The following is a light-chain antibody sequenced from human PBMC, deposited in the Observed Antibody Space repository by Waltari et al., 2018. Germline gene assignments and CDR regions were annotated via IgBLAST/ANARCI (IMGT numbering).Light chain of an antibody. Sequence: QSALTQPASVSGSPGQSITISCTGTNSAVGAYDYVSWYQQNPAKAPKLIIYDVDNRPSGVSDRFSGSKSGYAASLTVSGLQAEDEADYYCCSYTTSGSWVFGGGTKLTVL. CDR1: NSAVGAYDY. CDR3: CSYTTSGSWV. CDR2: DVD. J-gene: IGLJ3*02. V-gene: IGLV2-14*03.